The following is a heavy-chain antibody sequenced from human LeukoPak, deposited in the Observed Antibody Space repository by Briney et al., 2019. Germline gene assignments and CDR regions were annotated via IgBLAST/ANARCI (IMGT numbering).Heavy chain of an antibody. CDR3: ARDFSVPQNIDV. V-gene: IGHV1-69*06. J-gene: IGHJ6*04. Sequence: SVKVSCKASGYTFRSYSISWVRQAPAQGLEWMGRISPIFGTSNYAQKFQGRVTFTADTSTSTAYMELNSLTSDDTALYYCARDFSVPQNIDVWGEGTAVAVST. CDR2: ISPIFGTS. CDR1: GYTFRSYS. D-gene: IGHD2/OR15-2a*01.